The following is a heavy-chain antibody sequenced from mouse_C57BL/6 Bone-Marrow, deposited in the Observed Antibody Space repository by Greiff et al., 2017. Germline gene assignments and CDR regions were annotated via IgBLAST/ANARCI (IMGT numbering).Heavy chain of an antibody. CDR3: VRDPGYYGSRGDYYAMDY. J-gene: IGHJ4*01. CDR2: IRSKSSNYAT. Sequence: EVKLVESGGGLVQPKGSLKLSCAASGFTFNTYAMHWVRQAPGKGLEWVARIRSKSSNYATYYADSVKDRFTISRDDSQSMLYLQMNNLKTEDTAMYYCVRDPGYYGSRGDYYAMDYWGQGTSVTVSS. V-gene: IGHV10-3*01. CDR1: GFTFNTYA. D-gene: IGHD1-1*01.